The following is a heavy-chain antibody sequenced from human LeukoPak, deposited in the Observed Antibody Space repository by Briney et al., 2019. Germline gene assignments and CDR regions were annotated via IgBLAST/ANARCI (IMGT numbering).Heavy chain of an antibody. Sequence: ASVKVSCKASGYTFTSYGISWVRQAPGQGLEWMGWISAYNGNTNYAQKLQGRVTMTTDTSTSTAYMELRSLRSDDTAVYYCARGDQYCSSTSCYLIGYYYYGMDVWGQGTTVTVSS. D-gene: IGHD2-2*01. V-gene: IGHV1-18*01. J-gene: IGHJ6*02. CDR2: ISAYNGNT. CDR1: GYTFTSYG. CDR3: ARGDQYCSSTSCYLIGYYYYGMDV.